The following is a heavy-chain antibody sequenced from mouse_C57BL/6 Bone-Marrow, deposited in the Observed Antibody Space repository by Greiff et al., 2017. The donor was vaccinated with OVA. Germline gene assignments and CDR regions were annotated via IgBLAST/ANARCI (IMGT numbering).Heavy chain of an antibody. CDR2: IDPSDSYT. CDR1: GYTFTSYW. D-gene: IGHD1-1*01. V-gene: IGHV1-50*01. CDR3: ARGGTVVDFDY. J-gene: IGHJ2*01. Sequence: VQLKQPGAELVKPGASVKLSCKASGYTFTSYWMQWVKQRPGQGLEWIGEIDPSDSYTNYNQKFKGKATLTVDTSSSTAYMQLSSLTSEDSAVYYCARGGTVVDFDYWGQGTTLTVSS.